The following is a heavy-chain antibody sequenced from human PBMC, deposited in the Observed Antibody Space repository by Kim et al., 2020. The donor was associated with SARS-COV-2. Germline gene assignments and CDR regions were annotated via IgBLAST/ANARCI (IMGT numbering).Heavy chain of an antibody. V-gene: IGHV3-30*07. D-gene: IGHD3-22*01. Sequence: GEAVGGRITIPREHSKNPLYLQMNSLRAEDTAVYYCATVIFYYDAGYFKNWGQGTLVTVSS. J-gene: IGHJ1*01. CDR3: ATVIFYYDAGYFKN.